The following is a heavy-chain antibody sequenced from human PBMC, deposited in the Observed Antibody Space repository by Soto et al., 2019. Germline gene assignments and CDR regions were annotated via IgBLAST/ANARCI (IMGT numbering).Heavy chain of an antibody. J-gene: IGHJ6*03. CDR2: IWYDGSNK. V-gene: IGHV3-33*01. CDR3: ARVSYCSGGSCPNKYYYMDV. CDR1: GFTFSSYG. D-gene: IGHD2-15*01. Sequence: GGSLRLSCAASGFTFSSYGMHWVRQAPGKGLEWVAVIWYDGSNKYYADSVKGRFTISRDNSKNTLYLQMNSLRAEDTAVYYCARVSYCSGGSCPNKYYYMDVWGKGTTVTVSS.